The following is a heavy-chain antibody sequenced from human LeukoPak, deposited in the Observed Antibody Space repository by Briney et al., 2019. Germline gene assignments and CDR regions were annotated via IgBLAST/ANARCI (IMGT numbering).Heavy chain of an antibody. CDR3: ARETHYGDYVDYFDY. V-gene: IGHV4-30-2*01. Sequence: SQTLSLTCAVSGGSISSGGYSWSWIRQPPGKGLEWIGYIYHRGSTYYNPSLKSRVTISVDRSKNQFSLKLSSVTAADTAVYYCARETHYGDYVDYFDYWGQGTLVTVSS. CDR2: IYHRGST. CDR1: GGSISSGGYS. D-gene: IGHD4-17*01. J-gene: IGHJ4*02.